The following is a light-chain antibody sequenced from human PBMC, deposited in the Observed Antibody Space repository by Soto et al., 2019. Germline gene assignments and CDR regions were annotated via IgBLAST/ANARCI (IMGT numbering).Light chain of an antibody. CDR3: QQRGNWPPT. J-gene: IGKJ4*01. CDR1: QSISSY. CDR2: DAS. V-gene: IGKV3-11*01. Sequence: EIVLTQSPATLSLSPGERATLSCRASQSISSYLAWYQQKPGQAPRLLLYDASNRATGIPARFSGGGTGTDFTLTISSLEPEDFAVYYCQQRGNWPPTFGGGTKVEIK.